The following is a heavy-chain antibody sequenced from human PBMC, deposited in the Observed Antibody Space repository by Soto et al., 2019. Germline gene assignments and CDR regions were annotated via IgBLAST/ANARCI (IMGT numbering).Heavy chain of an antibody. V-gene: IGHV3-13*01. D-gene: IGHD6-13*01. CDR2: IGTAGDT. CDR3: ARDLAVWDAEAAAGQPHYYYYGMDV. CDR1: GFTFSSYD. Sequence: GGSLRLSCAASGFTFSSYDMHWVRQATGKGLEWVSAIGTAGDTYYPGSVKGRFTISRENAKNSLYLQMNSLRAEDTAVYYCARDLAVWDAEAAAGQPHYYYYGMDVWGQGTTVTVSS. J-gene: IGHJ6*02.